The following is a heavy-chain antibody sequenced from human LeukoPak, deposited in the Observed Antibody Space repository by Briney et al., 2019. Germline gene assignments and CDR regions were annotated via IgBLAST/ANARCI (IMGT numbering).Heavy chain of an antibody. J-gene: IGHJ4*02. D-gene: IGHD2-2*01. Sequence: SETLSLTCTVSGGSISSGSHYWDWIRQPPGKGLEWIGSFYYSGSPYYNPSLKRRVTISVDTSKNQFSLNLSSVTAADTAVYYCARSYAHDYWGQGTLVTVSS. V-gene: IGHV4-39*01. CDR3: ARSYAHDY. CDR2: FYYSGSP. CDR1: GGSISSGSHY.